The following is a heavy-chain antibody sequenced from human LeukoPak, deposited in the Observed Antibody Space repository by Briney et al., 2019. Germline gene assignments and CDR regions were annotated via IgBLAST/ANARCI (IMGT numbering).Heavy chain of an antibody. V-gene: IGHV1-18*01. CDR3: ARDRGYSSSSGLFDY. CDR2: ISVYNGNT. Sequence: GASVKVSCKASGYTFTSYGISWVRQAPGQGLEWMGWISVYNGNTNYAQKLQGRVTMTTDTSTSTAYMELRSLRSDDTAVYYCARDRGYSSSSGLFDYWGQGTLVTVSS. D-gene: IGHD6-6*01. CDR1: GYTFTSYG. J-gene: IGHJ4*02.